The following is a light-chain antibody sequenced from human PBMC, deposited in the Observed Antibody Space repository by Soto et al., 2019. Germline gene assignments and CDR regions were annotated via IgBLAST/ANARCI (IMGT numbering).Light chain of an antibody. CDR1: QSISSW. Sequence: DIQMTQSPSTLSASVGDRVTITCRASQSISSWLAWYQQKPGKAPKLLIYDASSLESGVPSRFSGSGSGTEFTLTISSLQPDDFAPYYCQQYNSYAVRFGQGTKVEIK. J-gene: IGKJ1*01. CDR2: DAS. V-gene: IGKV1-5*01. CDR3: QQYNSYAVR.